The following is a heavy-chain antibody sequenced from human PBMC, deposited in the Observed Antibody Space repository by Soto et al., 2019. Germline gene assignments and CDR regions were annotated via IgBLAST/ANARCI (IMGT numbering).Heavy chain of an antibody. CDR1: GGSISSGGYY. Sequence: PSETLSLTCTVSGGSISSGGYYWSWIRQHPGKGLEWIGYIYYSGSTYYNPSLKSRVTISVDTSKNQFSLKLSSVTAADTAVYYCARAHVDTAMADYYGMDVWGQGTTVTVSS. CDR2: IYYSGST. CDR3: ARAHVDTAMADYYGMDV. V-gene: IGHV4-31*03. J-gene: IGHJ6*02. D-gene: IGHD5-18*01.